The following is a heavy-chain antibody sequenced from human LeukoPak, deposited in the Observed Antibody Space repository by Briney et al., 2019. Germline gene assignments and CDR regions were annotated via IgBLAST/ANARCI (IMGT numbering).Heavy chain of an antibody. J-gene: IGHJ6*02. CDR3: AREYYDFWSGYGAYYYYYGMDV. CDR2: IWYDGSNK. CDR1: GFTLSSYG. Sequence: GGSLRLSCAASGFTLSSYGMHWVRQAPGKGLEWVAVIWYDGSNKYYADSVKGRFTISRDNSKNTLYLQMNSLRAEDTAVYYCAREYYDFWSGYGAYYYYYGMDVWGQGTTVTVSS. V-gene: IGHV3-33*01. D-gene: IGHD3-3*01.